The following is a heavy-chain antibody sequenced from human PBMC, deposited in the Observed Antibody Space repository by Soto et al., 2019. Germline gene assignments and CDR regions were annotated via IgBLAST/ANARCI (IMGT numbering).Heavy chain of an antibody. CDR1: GYTFTSYG. D-gene: IGHD6-19*01. CDR2: ISAYNGNT. V-gene: IGHV1-18*01. J-gene: IGHJ5*02. CDR3: ARIGLKYSSGWNWWFDP. Sequence: GASVKVSCKASGYTFTSYGISWVRQAPGQGLEWMGWISAYNGNTNYAQKLQGRVTMTTDTSTSTAYMELRSLRSDDTAVYYCARIGLKYSSGWNWWFDPWGQGTLVTVSS.